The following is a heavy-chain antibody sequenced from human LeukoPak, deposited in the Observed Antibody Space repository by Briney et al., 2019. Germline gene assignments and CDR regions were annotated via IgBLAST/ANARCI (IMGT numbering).Heavy chain of an antibody. CDR3: ARVPGRHCTSTSCRDLLKFDP. V-gene: IGHV4-59*01. CDR2: IYYSGNT. CDR1: GGSITSDY. D-gene: IGHD2-2*01. Sequence: PSETLSLTCTVSGGSITSDYWSWIRQPPGKGLEWIGYIYYSGNTNYNPSLKSRITISVDASKSHFSLKLSSVTAADTAVYYCARVPGRHCTSTSCRDLLKFDPWGQGTLVTVSS. J-gene: IGHJ5*02.